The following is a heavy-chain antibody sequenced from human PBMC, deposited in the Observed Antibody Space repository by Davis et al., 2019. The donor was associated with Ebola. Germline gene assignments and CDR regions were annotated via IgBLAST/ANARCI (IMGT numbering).Heavy chain of an antibody. D-gene: IGHD2-15*01. CDR1: GYTFTSYG. Sequence: ASVKVSCKASGYTFTSYGISWVRQAPGQGLEWMGWISAYNGNTNYAQKLQGRVTMTTDTSTSTAYMELRSLRSEDTAVYYCAREAVVVVAATAYYYYGMDVWGKGTTVTVSS. J-gene: IGHJ6*04. CDR3: AREAVVVVAATAYYYYGMDV. V-gene: IGHV1-18*04. CDR2: ISAYNGNT.